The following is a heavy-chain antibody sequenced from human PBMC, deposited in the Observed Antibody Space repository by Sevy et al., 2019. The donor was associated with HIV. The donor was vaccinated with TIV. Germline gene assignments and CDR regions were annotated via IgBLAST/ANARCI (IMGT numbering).Heavy chain of an antibody. V-gene: IGHV4-34*01. CDR3: VLWFGELVFDY. CDR1: GGSFSGYY. D-gene: IGHD3-10*01. J-gene: IGHJ4*02. Sequence: SETLSLTCAVYGGSFSGYYWSWIRQPPGKGLEWIGEINHSGSTNYNPSLKSRVTISVDTSKNQFSLKLSSVTAADTAVYYCVLWFGELVFDYWGQGTLVTVSS. CDR2: INHSGST.